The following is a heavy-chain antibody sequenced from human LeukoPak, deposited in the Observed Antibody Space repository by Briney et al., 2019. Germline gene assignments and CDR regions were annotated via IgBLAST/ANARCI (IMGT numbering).Heavy chain of an antibody. J-gene: IGHJ4*02. D-gene: IGHD5-24*01. V-gene: IGHV3-64D*08. CDR1: GFTFSSHA. CDR3: LKGGWATIGPPKD. CDR2: ISHDGGLT. Sequence: GGSLRLSCPAAGFTFSSHAMHWVRQAPGKGLEYVSTISHDGGLTYYADSVKGRFTISRDNSKNTLYLQMNNLRPEDTAVYHCLKGGWATIGPPKDWGQGTLVTVSS.